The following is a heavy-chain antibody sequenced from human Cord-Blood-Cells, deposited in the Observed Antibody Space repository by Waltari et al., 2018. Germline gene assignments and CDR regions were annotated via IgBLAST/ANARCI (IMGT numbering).Heavy chain of an antibody. Sequence: EVQLVESGGGLVQPGGCLKLSCAASGFTFSGPAISWVRQASGKGLEWVGRIRSKANSYATAYAASVKGRFTISRDDSKNTAYLQMNSLKTEDTAVYYCTRQPTNGDDYWGQGTLVTVSS. CDR1: GFTFSGPA. V-gene: IGHV3-73*02. CDR2: IRSKANSYAT. D-gene: IGHD2-8*01. J-gene: IGHJ4*02. CDR3: TRQPTNGDDY.